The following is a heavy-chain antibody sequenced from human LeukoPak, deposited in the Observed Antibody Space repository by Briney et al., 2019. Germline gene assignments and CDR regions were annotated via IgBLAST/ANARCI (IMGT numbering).Heavy chain of an antibody. V-gene: IGHV4-39*01. J-gene: IGHJ5*02. Sequence: SETLSLTCTVSGGSFSSSSYYWGWIRQPPGTGLEWIGSIYYSGSTYYNPSLKSRVTISVDTSKNQFSLKLSSVTAADTAVYYCARHMRGYYYDSSGYNWFDPWGQGTLVTVSS. CDR2: IYYSGST. D-gene: IGHD3-22*01. CDR1: GGSFSSSSYY. CDR3: ARHMRGYYYDSSGYNWFDP.